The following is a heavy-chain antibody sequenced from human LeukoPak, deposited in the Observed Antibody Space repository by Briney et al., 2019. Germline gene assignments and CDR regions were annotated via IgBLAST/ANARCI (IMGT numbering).Heavy chain of an antibody. Sequence: GGSLRLSCATSGFTFTSYGMHWVRQAPGKGLEWVAVLWHDGSNTFYADSVKGRFTISRGNSKNTMYLQMNSLRAEDTAVYYCARDGVVVAATSTFDYWGQGTLVTVSS. CDR1: GFTFTSYG. J-gene: IGHJ4*02. CDR2: LWHDGSNT. CDR3: ARDGVVVAATSTFDY. V-gene: IGHV3-33*01. D-gene: IGHD2-15*01.